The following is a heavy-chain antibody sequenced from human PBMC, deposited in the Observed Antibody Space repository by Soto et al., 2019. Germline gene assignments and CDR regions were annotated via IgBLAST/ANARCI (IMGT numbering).Heavy chain of an antibody. D-gene: IGHD6-13*01. CDR1: GFTFSSYG. J-gene: IGHJ4*02. CDR3: ARDEDSSSWYYD. V-gene: IGHV3-33*01. CDR2: IWYDGSNK. Sequence: QVQLVESGGGVVQPGRSLRLSCAASGFTFSSYGMHWVRQAPGKGLEWVAVIWYDGSNKYYADSVKGRFTISRDNSKNTLYLQMNSLRAEDTAVYYCARDEDSSSWYYDWGQGTLVTVSS.